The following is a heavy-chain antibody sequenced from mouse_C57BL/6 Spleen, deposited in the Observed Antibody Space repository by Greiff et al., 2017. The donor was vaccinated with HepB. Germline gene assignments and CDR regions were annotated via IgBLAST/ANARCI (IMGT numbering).Heavy chain of an antibody. CDR3: ARNRGITNFFAY. Sequence: VQLQESGAELVRPGASVKLSCKASGYTFTDYYINWVKQRPGQGLEWIARIYPGSGNTYYNEKFKGKATLTAEKSSSTAYMQLSSLTSEDSAVYFCARNRGITNFFAYWGQGTLVTVSA. CDR1: GYTFTDYY. CDR2: IYPGSGNT. D-gene: IGHD2-4*01. J-gene: IGHJ3*01. V-gene: IGHV1-76*01.